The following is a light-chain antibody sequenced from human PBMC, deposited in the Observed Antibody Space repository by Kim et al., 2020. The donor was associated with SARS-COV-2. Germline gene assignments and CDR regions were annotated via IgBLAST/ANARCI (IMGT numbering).Light chain of an antibody. Sequence: SYELTQPPSVSVSPGHTASITCSGDKLGDKYACWYQQKPGQSPVLVIYEGTERPSGIPERFSGSKSGTTATLTISGTQAIDEADYYCQAWDSRTVIFGGGTKLTVL. CDR2: EGT. CDR3: QAWDSRTVI. J-gene: IGLJ2*01. CDR1: KLGDKY. V-gene: IGLV3-1*01.